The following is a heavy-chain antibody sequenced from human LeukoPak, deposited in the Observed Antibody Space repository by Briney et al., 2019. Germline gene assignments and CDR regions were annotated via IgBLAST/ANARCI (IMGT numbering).Heavy chain of an antibody. CDR1: GYSISSGYY. J-gene: IGHJ5*02. Sequence: PSETLSLTCTVSGYSISSGYYWGWIRQPPGKGLEWIGSIYHSGSTYYNPSLKSRVTISVDTSKNQFSLKLSSVTAADTTVYYCARQTREHFGELSWFDPWGQGTLVIVSS. D-gene: IGHD3-10*01. CDR2: IYHSGST. CDR3: ARQTREHFGELSWFDP. V-gene: IGHV4-38-2*02.